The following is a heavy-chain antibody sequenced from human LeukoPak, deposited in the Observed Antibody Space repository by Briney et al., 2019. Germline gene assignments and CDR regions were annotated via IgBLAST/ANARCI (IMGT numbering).Heavy chain of an antibody. J-gene: IGHJ5*02. CDR3: ARRLNSGWPNWFDP. CDR2: IYYSGST. D-gene: IGHD6-19*01. Sequence: SETLSLTCTVSGGSISSSSYYWSWIRQPPGKGLEWIASIYYSGSTSYNPPLKSRVTISIDMSKNQFSLKLTSVTAADTAVYYYARRLNSGWPNWFDPWGQGTLVTVSS. CDR1: GGSISSSSYY. V-gene: IGHV4-61*05.